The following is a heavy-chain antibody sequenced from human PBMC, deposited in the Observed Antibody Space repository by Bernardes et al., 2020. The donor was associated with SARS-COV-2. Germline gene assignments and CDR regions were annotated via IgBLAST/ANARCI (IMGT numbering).Heavy chain of an antibody. V-gene: IGHV1-3*01. CDR1: GDSFNDFA. D-gene: IGHD1-26*01. Sequence: ASVKVSCKASGDSFNDFALHWVRRAPGQSLEWMGWINGVDDDTKFSPAFQGRVTITKDKSASTTYMELNNLRSEDTAVYFCARDQVGGSYGPLDYWGQGTLITVSS. CDR2: INGVDDDT. J-gene: IGHJ4*02. CDR3: ARDQVGGSYGPLDY.